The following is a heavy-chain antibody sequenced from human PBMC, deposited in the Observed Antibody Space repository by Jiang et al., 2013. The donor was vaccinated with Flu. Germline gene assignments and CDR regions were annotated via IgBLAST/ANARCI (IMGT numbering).Heavy chain of an antibody. Sequence: LLKPSETLSLTCTVSGGSISRGYYWGWIRQPPGKGLEWIGHIYYSANTYYNPSLKSQVTISVDTSKNQFSLNLRSVTAADTAVYFCARLPDSSGWYYYFDTWGQGTLVTVSS. V-gene: IGHV4-39*07. CDR3: ARLPDSSGWYYYFDT. CDR1: GGSISRGYY. D-gene: IGHD6-19*01. CDR2: IYYSANT. J-gene: IGHJ4*02.